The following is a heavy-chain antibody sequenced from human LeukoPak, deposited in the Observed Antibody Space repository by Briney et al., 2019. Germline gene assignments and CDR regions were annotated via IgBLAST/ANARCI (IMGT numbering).Heavy chain of an antibody. D-gene: IGHD6-13*01. CDR2: ISSSSSYI. CDR1: GFTFSSYS. J-gene: IGHJ4*02. Sequence: GGSLRLSCAASGFTFSSYSMNWVRQAPGKGLEWVSSISSSSSYIYYADSVKGRFTISRDNSKNTLYLQMNSLRAEDTAVYYCARGLEGAGIAAAGVFDYWGQGTLVTVSS. CDR3: ARGLEGAGIAAAGVFDY. V-gene: IGHV3-21*01.